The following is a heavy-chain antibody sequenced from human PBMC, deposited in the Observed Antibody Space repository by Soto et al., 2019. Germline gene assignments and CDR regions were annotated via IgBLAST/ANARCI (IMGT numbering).Heavy chain of an antibody. CDR2: ISLYSDGT. J-gene: IGHJ5*02. D-gene: IGHD2-2*01. CDR1: GYTFTRYT. CDR3: ARVVPGAEAWFGP. V-gene: IGHV1-18*01. Sequence: ASVKASCKASGYTFTRYTMNWARQAPGQRLEWLGWISLYSDGTNYAQKFQGRVSMTTDTSTTTAYMELRSLRSEDTAVYYCARVVPGAEAWFGPWGQGTMVT.